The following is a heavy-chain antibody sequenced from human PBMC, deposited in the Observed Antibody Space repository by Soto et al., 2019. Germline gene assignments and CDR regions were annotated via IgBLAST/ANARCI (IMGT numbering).Heavy chain of an antibody. CDR2: ISGSGSTI. CDR1: GFTFSSYA. Sequence: PVGSLRLSCAASGFTFSSYAVSWVRQAPGKGPEWISSISGSGSTIYYADSVKGRFTISRDNSKNTLYLQMSSLRAEDTAVYYCAKVLYYYDSSGYYYFDYWGQGTMVTVYS. V-gene: IGHV3-23*01. J-gene: IGHJ4*02. CDR3: AKVLYYYDSSGYYYFDY. D-gene: IGHD3-22*01.